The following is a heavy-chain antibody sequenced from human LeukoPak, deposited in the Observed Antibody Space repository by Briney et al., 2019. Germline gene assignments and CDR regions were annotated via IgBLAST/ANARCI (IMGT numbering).Heavy chain of an antibody. V-gene: IGHV3-23*01. CDR3: AKARGFCSGGSCYNPFDP. Sequence: GGSLRLSCAASGFTFSSYAMSWVRQAPGKGLEWVSGISGSDGSTYYADSVKGRFTISSDYSKNTLYVQMNSLRAEDTAVYYCAKARGFCSGGSCYNPFDPWGQGTLVTVSS. CDR2: ISGSDGST. J-gene: IGHJ5*02. D-gene: IGHD2-15*01. CDR1: GFTFSSYA.